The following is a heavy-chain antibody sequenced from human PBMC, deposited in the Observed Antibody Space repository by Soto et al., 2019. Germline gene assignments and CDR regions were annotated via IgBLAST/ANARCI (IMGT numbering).Heavy chain of an antibody. J-gene: IGHJ3*02. D-gene: IGHD3-3*01. CDR2: IYYSGST. V-gene: IGHV4-31*03. Sequence: TLSLTCTVSGGSISSGGYYWSWIRQHPGKGLEWIGYIYYSGSTYYNPSLKSRVTISVDASKNQFSLKLSSVTAADTAVYYCARSPYDFWSGYYTGAFDIWGQGTMVTVSS. CDR3: ARSPYDFWSGYYTGAFDI. CDR1: GGSISSGGYY.